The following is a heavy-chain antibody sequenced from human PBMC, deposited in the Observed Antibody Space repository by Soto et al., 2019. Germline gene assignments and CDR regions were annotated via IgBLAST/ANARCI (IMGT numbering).Heavy chain of an antibody. J-gene: IGHJ4*02. CDR1: GGSISSYC. CDR2: IYTSGST. D-gene: IGHD3-10*01. CDR3: ASGPGGFGESHY. Sequence: SETLSLTCTVSGGSISSYCWSWIRQPAGKGLEWIGRIYTSGSTNYNPSLKSRVTMSVDMSKNQFSLKLSSVTAADTAVYYCASGPGGFGESHYWGQGTLVTVSS. V-gene: IGHV4-4*07.